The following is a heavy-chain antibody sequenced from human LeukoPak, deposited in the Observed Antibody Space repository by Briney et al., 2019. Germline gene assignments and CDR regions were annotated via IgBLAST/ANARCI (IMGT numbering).Heavy chain of an antibody. V-gene: IGHV1-2*02. J-gene: IGHJ4*02. Sequence: GASVKVSCKASGYTFTGYYMHWVRQAPGQGLEWMGWINPNSGGTNYAQKFQGRVTMTRDTSISTAYMELSRLRSDDTAVYYCARDLIEGSYCFDYWGQGTLVTVSS. CDR3: ARDLIEGSYCFDY. CDR1: GYTFTGYY. CDR2: INPNSGGT. D-gene: IGHD1-26*01.